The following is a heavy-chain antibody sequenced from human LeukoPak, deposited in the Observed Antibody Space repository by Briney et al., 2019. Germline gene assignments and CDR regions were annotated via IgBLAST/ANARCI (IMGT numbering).Heavy chain of an antibody. CDR3: ARVQSGGYVDY. CDR1: GFTFSSYW. Sequence: GGSLRLSCAASGFTFSSYWMSWVRQAPGKGLEWVANIKQDGSEKYYVDPVKGRFTISRDNAKNSLCLQMNSLRAEDTAVYYCARVQSGGYVDYWGQGTLVTVSS. J-gene: IGHJ4*02. V-gene: IGHV3-7*01. CDR2: IKQDGSEK. D-gene: IGHD2-15*01.